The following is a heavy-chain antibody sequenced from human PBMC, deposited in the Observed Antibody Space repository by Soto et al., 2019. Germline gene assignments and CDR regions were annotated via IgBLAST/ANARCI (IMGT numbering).Heavy chain of an antibody. CDR2: INHSGST. D-gene: IGHD1-26*01. V-gene: IGHV4-34*01. J-gene: IGHJ4*02. CDR1: GGSFSGYY. Sequence: PSETLSLTCAVYGGSFSGYYRSWIRQPPGKGLEWIGEINHSGSTNYNPSLKSRVTISVDTSKNQFSLKLSSVTAADTAVYYSARGVRSRGGATLIPWGQGTLVTVSS. CDR3: ARGVRSRGGATLIP.